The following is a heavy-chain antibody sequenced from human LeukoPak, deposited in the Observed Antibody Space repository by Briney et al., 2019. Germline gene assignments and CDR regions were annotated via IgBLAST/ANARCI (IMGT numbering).Heavy chain of an antibody. V-gene: IGHV3-66*02. CDR3: ARGVTIFGVVISPFDY. CDR1: GFTVNSNY. CDR2: IYSGGST. D-gene: IGHD3-3*01. Sequence: GGSLRLSCAASGFTVNSNYMSWVRQAPGKGLEWGAVIYSGGSTYYADSVKGRFTISRDNSKNTLYLQMNSLRAEDTAVYYCARGVTIFGVVISPFDYWGQGTLVTVSS. J-gene: IGHJ4*02.